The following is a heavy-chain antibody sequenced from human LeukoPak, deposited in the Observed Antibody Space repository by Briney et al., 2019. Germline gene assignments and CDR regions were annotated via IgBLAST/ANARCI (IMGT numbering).Heavy chain of an antibody. V-gene: IGHV3-66*02. CDR3: GGGYGGSYHFSDY. D-gene: IGHD1-26*01. J-gene: IGHJ4*02. Sequence: QAGGSLRLSCAASGFIFNNYGLTWVRQAPGKGLEWVSIYYRATTRYYADAVKGRFTVSLDNSKNTLDLEMNSLRPEDTAIYYCGGGYGGSYHFSDYWGQGALVTVSS. CDR1: GFIFNNYG. CDR2: YYRATTR.